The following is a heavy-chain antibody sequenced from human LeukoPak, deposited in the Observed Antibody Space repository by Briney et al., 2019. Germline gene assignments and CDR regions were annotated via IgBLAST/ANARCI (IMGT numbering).Heavy chain of an antibody. CDR2: INTNTGNP. CDR1: GYTFTNYD. J-gene: IGHJ6*02. V-gene: IGHV7-4-1*02. CDR3: ARDRTLGYSSTLGDYYYGMDV. Sequence: GASVKVSCKASGYTFTNYDINWVRQAPGQGLEWMGWINTNTGNPTYAQGFTGRFVFSLDTSVSTAYLQISSLKAEDTAVYYCARDRTLGYSSTLGDYYYGMDVWGQGTTVTVSS. D-gene: IGHD6-13*01.